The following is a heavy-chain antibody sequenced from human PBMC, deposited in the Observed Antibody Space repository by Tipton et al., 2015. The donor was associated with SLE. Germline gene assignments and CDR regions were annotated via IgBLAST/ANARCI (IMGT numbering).Heavy chain of an antibody. CDR1: GGSISSGDYY. J-gene: IGHJ3*02. D-gene: IGHD6-13*01. Sequence: TLSLTCTVSGGSISSGDYYWSWIRQPPGKGLEWIGYIYYSGSTYYNPSLKSRVTISVDTSKNQFSLKLSSVTAADTAVYYCARLYSSSWYGDAFDIWGQGTMVTVSS. CDR2: IYYSGST. V-gene: IGHV4-30-4*01. CDR3: ARLYSSSWYGDAFDI.